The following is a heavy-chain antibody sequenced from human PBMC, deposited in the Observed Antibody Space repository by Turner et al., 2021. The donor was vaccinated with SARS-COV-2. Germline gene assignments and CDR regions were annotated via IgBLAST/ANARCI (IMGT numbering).Heavy chain of an antibody. V-gene: IGHV1-2*02. CDR1: GYTFTGYY. CDR3: ARGGLYYYDSSAYYGDAFDI. D-gene: IGHD3-22*01. J-gene: IGHJ3*02. Sequence: QVQLVQSGAEVKKPGASVKVSCNASGYTFTGYYMHWVRRAPGQGLEWMGWINPNRGGTNYAKKFQGRVTMTRDTSISTAYMELSRLRSDETAVYYCARGGLYYYDSSAYYGDAFDIWGQGTMVTVSS. CDR2: INPNRGGT.